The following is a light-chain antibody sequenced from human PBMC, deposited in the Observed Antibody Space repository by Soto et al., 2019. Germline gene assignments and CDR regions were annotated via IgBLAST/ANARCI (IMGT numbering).Light chain of an antibody. CDR3: HQYYTWPRT. Sequence: EVVLTQSPGTLSLSPGQRATLSCRASQSVSSSYLAWYQQKPGQAPRLLIYGASTRATDFPARFSGSGSGTEFTLTISSLQSEDIAVYYCHQYYTWPRTFGQGTKVDIK. V-gene: IGKV3-15*01. CDR1: QSVSSSY. CDR2: GAS. J-gene: IGKJ1*01.